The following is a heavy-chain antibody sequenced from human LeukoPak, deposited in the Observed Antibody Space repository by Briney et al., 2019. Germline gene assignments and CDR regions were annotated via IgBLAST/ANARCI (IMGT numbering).Heavy chain of an antibody. CDR3: ARGPGGYCSSTSCYKGAY. Sequence: GGSLRLSCAASGFTFSSYSMNWVRQAPGKGREGVAYISSRSSTIYYADSVKGRFTISRDNAKNSLYLQMNSLRAEDTAVYYCARGPGGYCSSTSCYKGAYWGQGTLVTVSS. CDR2: ISSRSSTI. CDR1: GFTFSSYS. V-gene: IGHV3-48*01. J-gene: IGHJ4*02. D-gene: IGHD2-2*02.